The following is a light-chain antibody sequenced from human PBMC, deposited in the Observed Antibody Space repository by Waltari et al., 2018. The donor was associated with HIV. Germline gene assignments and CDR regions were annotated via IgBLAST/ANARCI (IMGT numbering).Light chain of an antibody. V-gene: IGLV1-40*01. J-gene: IGLJ2*01. CDR1: SSNIGAGYE. CDR3: QSYDSSLSGVL. Sequence: QSVVTQPPSVSGAPGQRVTISCTGSSSNIGAGYEVHWYQQLPGTGPKLLIYDINNRPSGVPDRFSGSKSGTSASLAITGLQAEDEADYYCQSYDSSLSGVLFGGGTKLTVL. CDR2: DIN.